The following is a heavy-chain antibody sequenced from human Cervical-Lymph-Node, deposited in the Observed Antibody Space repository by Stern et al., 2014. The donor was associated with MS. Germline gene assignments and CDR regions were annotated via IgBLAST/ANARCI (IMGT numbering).Heavy chain of an antibody. CDR1: GYRFTNNW. V-gene: IGHV5-51*03. Sequence: EVQLVQSGAEVKKPGESLTISCEVSGYRFTNNWIGWVRQMPGKGLEWMGIIYPGNSETRYNPSVHGPCTIFGDKSNTTTYLQWSSLKASDTAIYYCARRGHGYMGIDYWGQGTLVTVSS. J-gene: IGHJ4*02. CDR2: IYPGNSET. CDR3: ARRGHGYMGIDY. D-gene: IGHD1-1*01.